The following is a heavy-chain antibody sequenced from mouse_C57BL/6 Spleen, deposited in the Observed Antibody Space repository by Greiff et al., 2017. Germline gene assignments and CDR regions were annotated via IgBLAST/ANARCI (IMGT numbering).Heavy chain of an antibody. J-gene: IGHJ4*01. CDR2: IYPRSGNT. Sequence: QVQLQQSGAELARPGASVKLSCKASGYTFTSYGISWVKQRTGQGLEWIGEIYPRSGNTYYNEKFKGKATLTVDQSSSTAYMELRSLTSEDSAVXFFARTLYDGCYYYAMDYWGQGTTVTVSS. V-gene: IGHV1-81*01. CDR1: GYTFTSYG. D-gene: IGHD2-3*01. CDR3: ARTLYDGCYYYAMDY.